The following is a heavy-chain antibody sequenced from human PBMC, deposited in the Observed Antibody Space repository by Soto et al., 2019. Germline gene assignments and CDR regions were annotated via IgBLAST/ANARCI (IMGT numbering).Heavy chain of an antibody. CDR3: XXXXXXXXPXY. V-gene: IGHV3-7*01. Sequence: EVQLVESGGGLVQXGGSLXLSCAASGFTFSSYWMSWXXXAXXXGLEWVANIKQDGSEKYYVDSVKGRFTISRDNAKNSLYLXMNXLXAEXXXVXXXXXXXXXXXPXYWGQGTLVTVSS. CDR2: IKQDGSEK. J-gene: IGHJ4*02. CDR1: GFTFSSYW.